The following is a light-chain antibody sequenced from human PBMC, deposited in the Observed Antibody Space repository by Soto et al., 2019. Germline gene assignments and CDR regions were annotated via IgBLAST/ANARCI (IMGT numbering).Light chain of an antibody. V-gene: IGKV4-1*01. CDR2: WAS. CDR3: QQYHSFPLT. Sequence: DIVMTQSPDSLAVSLGERATINCKSSQSVLHTSTNKICLAWYQQKPGQPPKLLIYWASNREVGFPDRFSASGSATDFTLTISSLQAEDVAVYYGQQYHSFPLTFGGGTKVEIK. CDR1: QSVLHTSTNKIC. J-gene: IGKJ4*01.